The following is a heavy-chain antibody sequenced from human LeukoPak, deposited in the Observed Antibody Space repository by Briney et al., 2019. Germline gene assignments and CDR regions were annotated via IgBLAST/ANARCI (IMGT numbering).Heavy chain of an antibody. J-gene: IGHJ4*02. V-gene: IGHV4-59*08. D-gene: IGHD3-10*01. CDR2: IYYTGST. Sequence: SETLSLTCTVSGGSISSYYWSWIRQPPGKGLEWVGYIYYTGSTNYNPSLKSRVTISVDTSKNQFSLMLSSVTAADTAVYYCARQNNYYGSGSYFDYWGQGTLVTVSS. CDR1: GGSISSYY. CDR3: ARQNNYYGSGSYFDY.